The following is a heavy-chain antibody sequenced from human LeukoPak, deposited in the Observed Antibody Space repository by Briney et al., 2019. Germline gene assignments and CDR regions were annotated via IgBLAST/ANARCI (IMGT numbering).Heavy chain of an antibody. Sequence: SLRLSCAASGFTFDDYAMRWVRQAPGKGLEWVSGISWNSGSIGYADSVKGRFTTSRDNAKNSLYLQMNSLRAEDTALYYCAKGPVALIYYYFDYWGQGTLVTVSS. CDR3: AKGPVALIYYYFDY. D-gene: IGHD6-19*01. V-gene: IGHV3-9*01. CDR1: GFTFDDYA. CDR2: ISWNSGSI. J-gene: IGHJ4*02.